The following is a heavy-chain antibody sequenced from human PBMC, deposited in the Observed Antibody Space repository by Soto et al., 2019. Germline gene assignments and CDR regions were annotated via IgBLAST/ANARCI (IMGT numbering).Heavy chain of an antibody. V-gene: IGHV3-21*01. CDR1: GFTFSSYS. CDR2: ISSSSSYI. J-gene: IGHJ3*02. D-gene: IGHD6-19*01. CDR3: ARDEGSGWYKAFDI. Sequence: GSLRLSCAASGFTFSSYSMNWVRQAPGKGLEWVSSISSSSSYIYYADSVKGRFTISRDNAKNSLYLQMNSLRAEDTDVYYCARDEGSGWYKAFDIWGQGTMVTVSS.